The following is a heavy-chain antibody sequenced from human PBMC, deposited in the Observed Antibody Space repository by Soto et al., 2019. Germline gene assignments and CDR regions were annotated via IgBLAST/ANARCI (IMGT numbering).Heavy chain of an antibody. CDR2: MNPNSGNT. V-gene: IGHV1-8*01. D-gene: IGHD3-22*01. Sequence: QVQLVQSGAEVKKPGASVKVSCKASGYTFTSYDINWVRQATGQGLEWMGWMNPNSGNTGYAQKFQGRVTMTRNTSISTAYMELSSLRSEDTAVYYCARGGTYYYDSSGLGFDYWGQGTLVTVPS. J-gene: IGHJ4*02. CDR1: GYTFTSYD. CDR3: ARGGTYYYDSSGLGFDY.